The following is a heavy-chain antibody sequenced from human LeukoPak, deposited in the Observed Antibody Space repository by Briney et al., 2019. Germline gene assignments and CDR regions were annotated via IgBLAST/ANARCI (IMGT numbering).Heavy chain of an antibody. D-gene: IGHD3-10*01. V-gene: IGHV3-23*01. J-gene: IGHJ6*02. CDR1: GFTFSSYA. CDR3: ARAYYGSGSYHYYYYGMDV. Sequence: PGGSLRLSCAASGFTFSSYAMSWVRQAPGKGLEWVSAISGSGGSTYYADSVKGRFTISRDNSKNTLYLQMNSLRAEDTAVYYCARAYYGSGSYHYYYYGMDVWGQGTTVTVSS. CDR2: ISGSGGST.